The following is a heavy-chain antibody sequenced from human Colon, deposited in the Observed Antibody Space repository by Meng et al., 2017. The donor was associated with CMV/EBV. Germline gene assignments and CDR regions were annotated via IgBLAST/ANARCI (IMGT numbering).Heavy chain of an antibody. V-gene: IGHV3-9*01. J-gene: IGHJ6*02. Sequence: GGSLRLSCAASGFTFDDYAMHWVRQAPGKGLEWVSGISSNSGIIAYADSVKGRFTISRDSAKNSLYLQMNSLRVEDTAVYYCAREWRYYEFWSGLDLLYGMDVWGQGTTVTVSS. CDR3: AREWRYYEFWSGLDLLYGMDV. CDR1: GFTFDDYA. CDR2: ISSNSGII. D-gene: IGHD3-3*01.